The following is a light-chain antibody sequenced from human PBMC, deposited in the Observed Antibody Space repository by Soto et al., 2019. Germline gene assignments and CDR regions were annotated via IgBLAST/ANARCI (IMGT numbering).Light chain of an antibody. Sequence: EIVMTQSPATLSVSPGERVTLSCRARESISTNLVWYQQKPGQAPRLLIYGASSRATGIPARFSGSGSGTDFTLTISSLQSEDFAIYYCQQYKSWPPAWTFGQGTKVEIK. CDR3: QQYKSWPPAWT. CDR1: ESISTN. CDR2: GAS. V-gene: IGKV3D-15*01. J-gene: IGKJ1*01.